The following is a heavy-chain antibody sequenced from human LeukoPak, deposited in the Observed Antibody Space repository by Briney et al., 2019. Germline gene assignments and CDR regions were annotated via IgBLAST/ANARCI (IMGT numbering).Heavy chain of an antibody. CDR1: GFTFSSFG. D-gene: IGHD2-8*01. CDR2: ISYDGSNK. CDR3: AKGGAQQAVYYYDY. Sequence: GGSLRLSCAASGFTFSSFGMHWVRQAPGKGLEWVAVISYDGSNKYYADSVKGRFTISRDNSKNTLYLQMNSLRAEDTAVYYCAKGGAQQAVYYYDYWGQGTLVTVSS. J-gene: IGHJ4*02. V-gene: IGHV3-30*18.